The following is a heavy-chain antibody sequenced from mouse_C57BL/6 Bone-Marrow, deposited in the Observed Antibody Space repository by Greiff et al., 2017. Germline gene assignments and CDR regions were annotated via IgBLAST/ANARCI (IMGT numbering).Heavy chain of an antibody. Sequence: QVQLQQPGAELVKPGASVKVSCKASGYTFTSYWMHWVKQSPGQGLEWIGRIHPSDGDANYNQKFKGKATLTVDKSSSTAYMQLSSLTSGDSAVXFCAIWGSIFYGNCFFYAMDYWGQGTSVTVSS. J-gene: IGHJ4*01. CDR3: AIWGSIFYGNCFFYAMDY. D-gene: IGHD2-1*01. CDR2: IHPSDGDA. V-gene: IGHV1-74*01. CDR1: GYTFTSYW.